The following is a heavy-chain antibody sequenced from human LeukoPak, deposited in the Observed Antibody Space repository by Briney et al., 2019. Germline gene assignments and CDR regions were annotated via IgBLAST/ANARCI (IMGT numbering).Heavy chain of an antibody. Sequence: SETLSLTCAVYGGSFSGYYWSWIRQPPGKGLEWIGEINHSGSTNYNPSLKSRVTISVDTSKNQFSLKLSSVTAADTAVYYCARQNGGSWNYYYYMDVWGKGTTVTVSS. CDR1: GGSFSGYY. CDR2: INHSGST. CDR3: ARQNGGSWNYYYYMDV. D-gene: IGHD1-26*01. J-gene: IGHJ6*03. V-gene: IGHV4-34*01.